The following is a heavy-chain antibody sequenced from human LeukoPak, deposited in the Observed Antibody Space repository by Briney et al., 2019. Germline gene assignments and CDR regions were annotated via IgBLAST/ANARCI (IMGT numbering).Heavy chain of an antibody. D-gene: IGHD2-15*01. V-gene: IGHV4-39*01. J-gene: IGHJ5*02. CDR1: GGSISSSSYY. CDR2: IYYSGST. CDR3: ARQLYCSGGSCSS. Sequence: PSETLSLTCTVSGGSISSSSYYWGWLRQPPGKGLEWIGSIYYSGSTYYNPSLKSRVTISVDTSKNQFSLKLSSVTAADTAVYYCARQLYCSGGSCSSWGQGTLVTVSS.